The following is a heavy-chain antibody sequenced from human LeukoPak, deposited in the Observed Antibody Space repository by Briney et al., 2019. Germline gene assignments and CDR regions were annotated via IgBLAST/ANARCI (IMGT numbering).Heavy chain of an antibody. J-gene: IGHJ3*02. CDR1: GGSFSGYY. V-gene: IGHV4-34*01. CDR2: INHSGST. CDR3: ARDGSSGWYAGEAFDI. D-gene: IGHD6-19*01. Sequence: SETLSLTCAVFGGSFSGYYWSWIRQPPGKGLEWIGEINHSGSTNYNPSLKSRVTISVDTSKNQFSLKLSSVTAADTAVYYCARDGSSGWYAGEAFDIWGQGTMVTVSA.